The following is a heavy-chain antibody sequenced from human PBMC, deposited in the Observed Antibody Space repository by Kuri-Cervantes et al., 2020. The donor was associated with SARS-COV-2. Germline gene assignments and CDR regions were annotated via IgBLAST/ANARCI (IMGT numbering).Heavy chain of an antibody. Sequence: ASVKVSCKASGYTFTSYYMHWVRQAPGQGLEWMGIINPSGGSTSYAQKFQGRVTMTRDTSTSTVYMELSSLRSEDTAVYYCARPMVRGVPLYDAFDIWGQGTTVTGSS. CDR3: ARPMVRGVPLYDAFDI. CDR1: GYTFTSYY. D-gene: IGHD3-10*01. J-gene: IGHJ3*02. CDR2: INPSGGST. V-gene: IGHV1-46*03.